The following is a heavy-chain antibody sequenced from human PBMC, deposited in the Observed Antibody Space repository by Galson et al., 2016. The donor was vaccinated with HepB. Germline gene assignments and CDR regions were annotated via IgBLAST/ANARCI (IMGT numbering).Heavy chain of an antibody. CDR2: ISYDGTHK. CDR3: AKDRPYDRNSKGVPFDY. CDR1: GYILSKMS. D-gene: IGHD6-6*01. Sequence: SCKVSGYILSKMSMHWVRQAPGKGLEWVAVISYDGTHKFYTDSVQGRCTISRDNSKDTLYLQMSSLRPEDTAVYYCAKDRPYDRNSKGVPFDYWGQGTLVTVSS. V-gene: IGHV3-30*10. J-gene: IGHJ4*01.